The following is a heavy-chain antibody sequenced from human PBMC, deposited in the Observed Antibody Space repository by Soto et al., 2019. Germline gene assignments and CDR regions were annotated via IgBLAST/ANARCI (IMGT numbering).Heavy chain of an antibody. Sequence: QVQLQESGPGLVKPSQTLSLTCTVSGGSISSGDYYWSWIRQPPGKGLEWIGYIYYRGRTHYNPALKTRVTISVHPSKTHFSLKLSSVTAADTAVYYCARGHGDYVLAFDIWGQGTMVTFSS. CDR1: GGSISSGDYY. D-gene: IGHD4-17*01. J-gene: IGHJ3*02. CDR2: IYYRGRT. V-gene: IGHV4-30-4*01. CDR3: ARGHGDYVLAFDI.